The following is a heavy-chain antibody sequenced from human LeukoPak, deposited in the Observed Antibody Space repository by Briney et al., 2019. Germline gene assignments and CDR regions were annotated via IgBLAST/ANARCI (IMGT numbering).Heavy chain of an antibody. D-gene: IGHD4-17*01. V-gene: IGHV3-23*01. CDR2: INSDGSDT. CDR3: ANLDYGDFDAFDI. Sequence: PGGSLRLSCAASGFTFNNYAMSWVRQAPGKGLEWVSAINSDGSDTYHTDSVKGRFIISRDNPRNTLYLQVSSLRAEDTAVYYCANLDYGDFDAFDIWGQGTMVTVSS. J-gene: IGHJ3*02. CDR1: GFTFNNYA.